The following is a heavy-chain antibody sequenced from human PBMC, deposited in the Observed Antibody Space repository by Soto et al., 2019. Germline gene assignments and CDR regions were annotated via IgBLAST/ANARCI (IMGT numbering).Heavy chain of an antibody. J-gene: IGHJ6*04. Sequence: QVHLVQSGAEVKKPGASVKVSCKASGYTFTSHGISWVRQAPGQGLQWMGWISGYNGNTDYAQKFQGRVTMTTDTSTNTASVELRSLTSDDTAVYVCARSSAMCNYGPDDNGMDVWGRGTTVTVSS. CDR2: ISGYNGNT. CDR3: ARSSAMCNYGPDDNGMDV. D-gene: IGHD3-10*01. CDR1: GYTFTSHG. V-gene: IGHV1-18*04.